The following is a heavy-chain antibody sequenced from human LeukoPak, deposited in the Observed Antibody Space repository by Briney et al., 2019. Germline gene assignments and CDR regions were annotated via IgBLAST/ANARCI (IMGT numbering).Heavy chain of an antibody. CDR3: ARDSSGSHDY. CDR2: INPNSGGT. J-gene: IGHJ4*02. V-gene: IGHV1-2*06. CDR1: GYTFTGYY. Sequence: ASVTVSCTAPGYTFTGYYMHWVRQAPEQGLEWMGRINPNSGGTNYAQKFQGRVTMTRDTSISTAYMEPSRLRSDDTAVYYCARDSSGSHDYWGQGTLVTVSP. D-gene: IGHD1-26*01.